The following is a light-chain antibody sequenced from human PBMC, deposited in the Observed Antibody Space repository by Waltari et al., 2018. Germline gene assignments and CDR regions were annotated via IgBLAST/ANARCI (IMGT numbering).Light chain of an antibody. J-gene: IGKJ2*02. Sequence: DIQMTQSPSTLSASVGDRVTITCRASQGLGSWLAWFQQKPGKAPDLLIYKASNLESGVPSRVSGSGYGREFTLTITSLQAENSATYYCQQYNSYPWTFGQGTKLEIK. CDR1: QGLGSW. V-gene: IGKV1-5*03. CDR2: KAS. CDR3: QQYNSYPWT.